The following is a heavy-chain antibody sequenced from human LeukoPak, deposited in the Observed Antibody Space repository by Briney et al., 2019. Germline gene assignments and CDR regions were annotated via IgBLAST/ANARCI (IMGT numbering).Heavy chain of an antibody. Sequence: SQTLSLTCAISGDSVSSNSAAWNWIRQSPSRGLEWLGRTYYRSKWYNDYAVSVKSRITINPDTSKNQFSLQLNPVTPEDTAVYYCARDQEEYSSSSSVFDYWGQGTLVTVSS. CDR2: TYYRSKWYN. CDR3: ARDQEEYSSSSSVFDY. V-gene: IGHV6-1*01. CDR1: GDSVSSNSAA. J-gene: IGHJ4*02. D-gene: IGHD6-6*01.